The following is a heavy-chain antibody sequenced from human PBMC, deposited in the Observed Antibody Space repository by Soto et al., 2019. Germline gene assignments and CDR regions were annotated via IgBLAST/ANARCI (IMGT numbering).Heavy chain of an antibody. Sequence: EVQLVESGGGLVKPGGSLRLSCAASGFTFSSYSRNWVRQAAGKGLEWVSSISSSSSYIYYADSVKGRFTISRDNAKNSLYLQMNSLRAEDTPVYYCARAPYYYDSSVYYGYWGQGTLVTVSS. CDR3: ARAPYYYDSSVYYGY. D-gene: IGHD3-22*01. V-gene: IGHV3-21*01. CDR2: ISSSSSYI. J-gene: IGHJ4*02. CDR1: GFTFSSYS.